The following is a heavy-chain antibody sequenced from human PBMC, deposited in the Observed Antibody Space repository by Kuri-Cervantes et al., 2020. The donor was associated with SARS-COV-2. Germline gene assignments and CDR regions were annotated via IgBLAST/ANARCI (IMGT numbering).Heavy chain of an antibody. J-gene: IGHJ3*02. Sequence: SVKVSCKASGGTFSSYAISWVRQAPGQRLEWIGGIIPIFGTANYAQKFQGRVAITADESTSTAYMELSSLRSEDTAVYYCAREMTTVTTSDAFDIWGQGTMVTVSS. CDR2: IIPIFGTA. CDR1: GGTFSSYA. D-gene: IGHD4-17*01. CDR3: AREMTTVTTSDAFDI. V-gene: IGHV1-69*13.